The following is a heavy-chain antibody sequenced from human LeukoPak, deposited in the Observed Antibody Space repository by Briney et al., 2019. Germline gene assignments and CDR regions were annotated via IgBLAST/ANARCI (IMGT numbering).Heavy chain of an antibody. Sequence: GASVKVSCKAPGYTFTNYDMNWVRQATGQGLEWMGWMNPTSGNTAYAQKFQGRVTITTNASISTAYMELSSLRSEDTGVYYCARGRAMWYYDSGGHYTTSSEYNWFDPWGQGTLVTVSS. CDR1: GYTFTNYD. J-gene: IGHJ5*02. V-gene: IGHV1-8*03. D-gene: IGHD3-22*01. CDR2: MNPTSGNT. CDR3: ARGRAMWYYDSGGHYTTSSEYNWFDP.